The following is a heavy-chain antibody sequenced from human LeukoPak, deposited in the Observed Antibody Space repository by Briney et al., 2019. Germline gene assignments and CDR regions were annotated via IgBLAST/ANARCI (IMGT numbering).Heavy chain of an antibody. Sequence: SETLSLTCTVSGGSVSSHSWSWIRQPPGKGLEWIGYIDYSGSTNYDPSLKSRVTISVDTSKNQFSLKLSSVTAADTAVYYCARDTMVRGVDWYYYYMDVWGKGTTVTVS. V-gene: IGHV4-59*02. D-gene: IGHD3-10*01. CDR3: ARDTMVRGVDWYYYYMDV. CDR2: IDYSGST. CDR1: GGSVSSHS. J-gene: IGHJ6*03.